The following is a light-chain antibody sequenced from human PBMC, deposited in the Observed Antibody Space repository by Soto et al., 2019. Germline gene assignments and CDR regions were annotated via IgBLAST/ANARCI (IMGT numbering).Light chain of an antibody. V-gene: IGKV3-15*01. Sequence: EIVMTQSPATLSVSPGERATLSCRASQSVSGNLAWYQQKPGQAPRLLIYGASTRATGIQARFSGSVSGTEFTLTNSSLQSEDFAVYYCQQYNNWPQTFGQGTKVEIK. CDR2: GAS. CDR1: QSVSGN. CDR3: QQYNNWPQT. J-gene: IGKJ1*01.